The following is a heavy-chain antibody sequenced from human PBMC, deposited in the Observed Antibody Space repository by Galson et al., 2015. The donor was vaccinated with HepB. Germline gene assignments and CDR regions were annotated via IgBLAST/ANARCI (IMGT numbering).Heavy chain of an antibody. CDR3: ARDLYDSSGYYNRYYFDY. J-gene: IGHJ4*02. V-gene: IGHV1-18*04. D-gene: IGHD3-22*01. Sequence: SVKVSCKASGYTFTSYGISWVRQAPGQGLEWMGWISAYNGNTNYAQKLQGRVTMTTDTSTSTAYMELRSLRSDDTAVYYCARDLYDSSGYYNRYYFDYWGQGTLVTVSS. CDR2: ISAYNGNT. CDR1: GYTFTSYG.